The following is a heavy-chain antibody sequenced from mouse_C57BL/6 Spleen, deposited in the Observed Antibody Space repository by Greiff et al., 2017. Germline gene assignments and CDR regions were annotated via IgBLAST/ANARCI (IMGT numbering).Heavy chain of an antibody. CDR3: VRHYEDGYYDAMDY. D-gene: IGHD2-3*01. CDR1: GFSFNTYA. CDR2: IRSKSNNYAT. V-gene: IGHV10-1*01. J-gene: IGHJ4*01. Sequence: EVHLVESGGGLVQPKGSLKLSCAASGFSFNTYAMNWVRQAPGKGLEWVARIRSKSNNYATYYADSVKDRFTISRDDSESMLYLQMNNLKTEDTAMYYCVRHYEDGYYDAMDYWGQGTSVTVSS.